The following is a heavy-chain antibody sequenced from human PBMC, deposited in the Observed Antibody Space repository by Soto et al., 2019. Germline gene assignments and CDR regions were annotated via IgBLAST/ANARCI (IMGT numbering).Heavy chain of an antibody. CDR2: ISYMGTT. D-gene: IGHD3-9*01. Sequence: LSPTCTVSGGSMHNYYWSWIRQAPRKRLQYIGYISYMGTTNYNPSLKSRVTISVDTSKNQFSLKLNSVPAADTALYYCTKSGGGCVHTRYFGGDSDSWGPRALVAVS. CDR3: TKSGGGCVHTRYFGGDSDS. V-gene: IGHV4-59*01. CDR1: GGSMHNYY. J-gene: IGHJ4*02.